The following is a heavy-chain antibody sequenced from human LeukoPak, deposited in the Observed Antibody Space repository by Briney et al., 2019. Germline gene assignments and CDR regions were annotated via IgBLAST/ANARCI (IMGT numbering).Heavy chain of an antibody. J-gene: IGHJ4*02. CDR2: IIPILGIA. CDR1: GGTFSSYT. Sequence: SVKVSCKASGGTFSSYTISWVRQAPGQGREWMGRIIPILGIANYAQRFQGRVTITADKSTSTAYMELSSLRSEDTAVYYCARDLVAGLTRHFDYWGQGTLVTVSS. D-gene: IGHD4/OR15-4a*01. V-gene: IGHV1-69*04. CDR3: ARDLVAGLTRHFDY.